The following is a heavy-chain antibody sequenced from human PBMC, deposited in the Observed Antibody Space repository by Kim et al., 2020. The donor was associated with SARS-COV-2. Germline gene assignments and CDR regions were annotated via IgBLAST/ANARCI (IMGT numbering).Heavy chain of an antibody. CDR2: INTNTGNP. CDR3: ARDLGDGYNYGMDV. CDR1: GYTFTSYA. Sequence: ASVKVSCKASGYTFTSYAMNWVRQAPGQGLEWMGWINTNTGNPTYAQGFTGRFVFSLDTSVSTAYLQISSLKAEDTAVYYCARDLGDGYNYGMDVWGQGTTVTVSS. J-gene: IGHJ6*02. D-gene: IGHD1-26*01. V-gene: IGHV7-4-1*02.